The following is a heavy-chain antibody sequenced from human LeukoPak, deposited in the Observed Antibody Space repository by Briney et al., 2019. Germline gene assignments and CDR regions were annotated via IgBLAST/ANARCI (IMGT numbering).Heavy chain of an antibody. CDR1: GFTFSSYS. CDR3: ARDFLVATLGCFDP. V-gene: IGHV3-21*01. D-gene: IGHD5-12*01. Sequence: GGSLRLSCAASGFTFSSYSMNWVRQAPGKGLEWVSSISSSSSYIYYADSVKGRFTISRDNAKNSLYLQMNSLRAEDTAVYYCARDFLVATLGCFDPWGRGTLVTVSS. J-gene: IGHJ5*02. CDR2: ISSSSSYI.